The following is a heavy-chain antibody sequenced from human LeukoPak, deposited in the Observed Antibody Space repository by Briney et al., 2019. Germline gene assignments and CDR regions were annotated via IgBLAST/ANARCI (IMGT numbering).Heavy chain of an antibody. V-gene: IGHV4-4*07. J-gene: IGHJ5*02. D-gene: IGHD3-16*02. CDR2: IYTSGST. Sequence: SETLSLTCTVSGGSISSYYWSWIRQPAGKGLEWIGRIYTSGSTNYNPSLKSRVTMSVDTSKNQFSLKLGSVTAADTAVYYCARDAEEVIYNWFDPWGQGTLVTVSS. CDR3: ARDAEEVIYNWFDP. CDR1: GGSISSYY.